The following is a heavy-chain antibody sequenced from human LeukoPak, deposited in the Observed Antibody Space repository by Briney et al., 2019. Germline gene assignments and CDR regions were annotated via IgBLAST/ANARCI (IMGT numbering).Heavy chain of an antibody. V-gene: IGHV3-9*01. J-gene: IGHJ4*02. Sequence: GRSLRLSCAASGFTFDDYAMHWVRQAPGKGLEWVSSITWNSGSIGYADSVKGRFTISRDNAKNSLYLQMNSLKAEDTALYYCAKDIRRDRGGGYQLDYWGQGTLVTVSS. CDR2: ITWNSGSI. CDR3: AKDIRRDRGGGYQLDY. D-gene: IGHD1-26*01. CDR1: GFTFDDYA.